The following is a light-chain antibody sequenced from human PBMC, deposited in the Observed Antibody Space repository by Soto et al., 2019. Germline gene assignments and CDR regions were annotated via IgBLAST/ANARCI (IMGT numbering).Light chain of an antibody. CDR1: HSVRNN. V-gene: IGKV3-15*01. Sequence: EIVMTQSPATLSVSPGERATLSCRASHSVRNNLAWYQKKPGQDPRLLIHGVSTRATGVPARFSGSGSGTEFNLTINRLQAEDCAVYDCQQYYNWTRTFGQGTRLENK. CDR2: GVS. CDR3: QQYYNWTRT. J-gene: IGKJ5*01.